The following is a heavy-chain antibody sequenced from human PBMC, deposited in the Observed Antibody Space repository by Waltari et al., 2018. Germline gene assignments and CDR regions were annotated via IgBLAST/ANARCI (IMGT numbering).Heavy chain of an antibody. V-gene: IGHV3-21*01. CDR2: ISSSSSYI. D-gene: IGHD3-16*01. J-gene: IGHJ3*02. CDR1: GFTFGSYR. Sequence: EVQLVESGGGLVNPGGSLRLSSAASGFTFGSYRMNRCRQAPGKGLERVSSISSSSSYIYYADSVKGRFTISRDNAKNSLYLQMNSLRAEDTAVYYCARDPMAAWGAFDIWGQGTMVTVSS. CDR3: ARDPMAAWGAFDI.